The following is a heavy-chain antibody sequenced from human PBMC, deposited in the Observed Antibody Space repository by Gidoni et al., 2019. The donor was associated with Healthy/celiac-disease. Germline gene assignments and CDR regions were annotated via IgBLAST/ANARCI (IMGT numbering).Heavy chain of an antibody. CDR3: AKDHTGYCSSTSCLDSLFDY. Sequence: EVQLLESGGGLVQPGGSLRLSCAASGFTFSSYAMSWVRQAPGKGLEWVSAISGSGGSTYYADSVKGRFTISRDNSKNTLYLQMNSLRAEDTAVYYCAKDHTGYCSSTSCLDSLFDYWGQGTLDTVSS. D-gene: IGHD2-2*01. V-gene: IGHV3-23*01. CDR2: ISGSGGST. CDR1: GFTFSSYA. J-gene: IGHJ4*02.